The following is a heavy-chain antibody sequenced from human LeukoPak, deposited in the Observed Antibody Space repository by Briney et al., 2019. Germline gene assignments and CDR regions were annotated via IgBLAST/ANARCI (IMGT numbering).Heavy chain of an antibody. CDR3: ARARYNWMFFDY. Sequence: GGSLRLSCAGSGFTFSRHAVTWVRQAPGKRLEWVSTISGSGGSIYYAESVKGRFTISRDNSKNTVYLQMNSLRAEDTAVYYCARARYNWMFFDYWGQGTLVTLSS. J-gene: IGHJ4*02. CDR1: GFTFSRHA. CDR2: ISGSGGSI. V-gene: IGHV3-23*01. D-gene: IGHD1-20*01.